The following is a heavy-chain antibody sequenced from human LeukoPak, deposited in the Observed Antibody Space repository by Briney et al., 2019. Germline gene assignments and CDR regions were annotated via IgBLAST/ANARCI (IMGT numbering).Heavy chain of an antibody. CDR3: ATGRKRITIFGVVHDI. CDR1: GYTFTDYY. D-gene: IGHD3-3*01. CDR2: VDPEDGET. Sequence: ASVKVSCKVSGYTFTDYYMHWVQQAPGKGLEWMGPVDPEDGETIYAEKFQGRVTITADTSTDTAYMELSSLRSEDTAVYYCATGRKRITIFGVVHDIWGQGTMVTVSS. J-gene: IGHJ3*02. V-gene: IGHV1-69-2*01.